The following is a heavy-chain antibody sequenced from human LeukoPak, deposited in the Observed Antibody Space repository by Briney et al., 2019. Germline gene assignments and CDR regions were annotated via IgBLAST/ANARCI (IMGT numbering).Heavy chain of an antibody. J-gene: IGHJ4*02. Sequence: PGGSLRLSCAASGFTFSSYAVSWVRQAPGKGLEWVSGISDNGGGTYYADSVKGRFTISRDNSKNMLYLQMNSLRAEDTAVYYCAKESGALGAPLYDYWGQGVLVTGSS. V-gene: IGHV3-23*01. CDR1: GFTFSSYA. CDR3: AKESGALGAPLYDY. D-gene: IGHD4/OR15-4a*01. CDR2: ISDNGGGT.